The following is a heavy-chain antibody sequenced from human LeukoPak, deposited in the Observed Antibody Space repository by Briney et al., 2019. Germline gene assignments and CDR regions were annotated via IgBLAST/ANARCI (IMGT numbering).Heavy chain of an antibody. CDR1: GFTFDDYA. J-gene: IGHJ4*02. CDR3: AKATTSGSSEGVFDY. D-gene: IGHD1-26*01. Sequence: GGSLRLSCAASGFTFDDYAMHWVRQAPGKGLEWVSGISWNSGSIGYADSVKGRFTISKDNAKNSLYLQMNSLRAEDMALYYCAKATTSGSSEGVFDYWGQGTLVTVSS. CDR2: ISWNSGSI. V-gene: IGHV3-9*03.